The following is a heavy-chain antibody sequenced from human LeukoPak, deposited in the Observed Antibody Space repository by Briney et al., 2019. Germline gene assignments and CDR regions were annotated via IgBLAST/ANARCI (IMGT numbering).Heavy chain of an antibody. V-gene: IGHV3-33*01. CDR3: ARDHRPEIQYYYMDV. CDR2: LLYDGNTK. D-gene: IGHD1-14*01. Sequence: GGSLRLSCAASGFSLSNYGMHWVRQAPGKGLEWVAALLYDGNTKHYADSVRGRFTISRDISKNTFYVQMNSLTAEDTAVYYCARDHRPEIQYYYMDVWGKGTTVAISS. CDR1: GFSLSNYG. J-gene: IGHJ6*03.